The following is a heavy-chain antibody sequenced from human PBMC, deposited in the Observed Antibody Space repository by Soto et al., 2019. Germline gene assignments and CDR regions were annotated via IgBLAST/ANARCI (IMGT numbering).Heavy chain of an antibody. D-gene: IGHD2-21*01. CDR3: AKGGPIHMEL. V-gene: IGHV3-74*03. CDR2: IGGDGTTT. J-gene: IGHJ6*03. Sequence: GGSLRLSCAASGFIFGDYWMHWVRQVPGKGLVWVSRIGGDGTTTTYAASVKGRFTISRDNAKNTLYVQMNNLRAEDTAMYFCAKGGPIHMELWGKGTTVTVSS. CDR1: GFIFGDYW.